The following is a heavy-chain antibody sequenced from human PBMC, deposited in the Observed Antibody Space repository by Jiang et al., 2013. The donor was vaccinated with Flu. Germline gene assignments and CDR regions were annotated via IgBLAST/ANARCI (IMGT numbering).Heavy chain of an antibody. J-gene: IGHJ4*02. D-gene: IGHD3-10*01. CDR3: AVNVENYSSDY. V-gene: IGHV4-39*01. Sequence: PGLVKPSETLSLTCTVSGGSISSSSYYWGWIRQPPGKGLEWIGSIYYSGSTYYNPSLKSRVTISVDTSKNQFSLKLSSVTAADTAVYYCAVNVENYSSDYWGQGTLVTVSS. CDR1: GGSISSSSYY. CDR2: IYYSGST.